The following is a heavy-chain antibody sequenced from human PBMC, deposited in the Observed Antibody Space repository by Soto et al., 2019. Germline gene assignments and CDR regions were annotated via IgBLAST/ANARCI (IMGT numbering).Heavy chain of an antibody. CDR1: GGTFSSYA. V-gene: IGHV1-69*13. J-gene: IGHJ6*02. D-gene: IGHD3-3*01. CDR2: IIPIFGTA. Sequence: SVKVSCKASGGTFSSYAISWVRQAPGQGLEWMGGIIPIFGTANYAQKFQARVTITADESTSTAYMELSSLRSEDTAVYYCASSSITIFGVVQVVTYYYGLDVWVQGTTVTFSS. CDR3: ASSSITIFGVVQVVTYYYGLDV.